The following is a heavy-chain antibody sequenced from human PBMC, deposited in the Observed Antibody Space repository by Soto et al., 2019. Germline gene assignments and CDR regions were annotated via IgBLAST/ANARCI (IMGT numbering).Heavy chain of an antibody. J-gene: IGHJ4*02. CDR2: INPSGGST. CDR3: ARDGYCSSTRCYLDDY. CDR1: GYTFTSYY. V-gene: IGHV1-46*01. Sequence: ASVKVSCKASGYTFTSYYMHWVRQAPGQGLEWMGIINPSGGSTSYAQKFQGRVTMTRDTSTSTAYMELRSLRSDDTAVYYCARDGYCSSTRCYLDDYWGQGTLVTVSS. D-gene: IGHD2-2*03.